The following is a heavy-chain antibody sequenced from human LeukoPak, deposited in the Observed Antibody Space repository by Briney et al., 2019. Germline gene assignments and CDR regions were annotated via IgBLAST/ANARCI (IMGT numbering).Heavy chain of an antibody. CDR1: GGTFSSYA. CDR3: ARSPLQYPTGY. J-gene: IGHJ4*02. Sequence: GASVKVSCKASGGTFSSYAISWVRQAPGQGLEWMGWISAYNGNTNYAQKLQGRVTMTTDTSTSTAYMELRSLRSDDTAVYYCARSPLQYPTGYWGQGTLVTVSS. V-gene: IGHV1-18*01. CDR2: ISAYNGNT. D-gene: IGHD4-11*01.